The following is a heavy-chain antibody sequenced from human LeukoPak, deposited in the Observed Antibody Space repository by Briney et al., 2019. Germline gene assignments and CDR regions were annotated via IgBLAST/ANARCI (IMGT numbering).Heavy chain of an antibody. CDR2: INHSGGT. CDR1: GGSFSGYY. Sequence: PETLSLTCAVYGGSFSGYYWSWIRQPPGKGLEWIGEINHSGGTNYNPSRKGRVTISVDTSKTQFSLKLRAVTAADTAVYYCARARLNTPRKWYFDLWGRGTLVTVSS. CDR3: ARARLNTPRKWYFDL. J-gene: IGHJ2*01. V-gene: IGHV4-34*01. D-gene: IGHD2-21*01.